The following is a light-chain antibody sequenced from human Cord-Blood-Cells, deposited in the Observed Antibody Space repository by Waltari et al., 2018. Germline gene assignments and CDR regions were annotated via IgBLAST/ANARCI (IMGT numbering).Light chain of an antibody. Sequence: DIVMTQSPDSLAVSLGERATINCKSSQSVLYSSNNKNYLAWYQQKPGQPPKRLIYWASTRESGVHDRFRGSGSGTDFTLTISSLQAEDVAVYYCQQYYSTMYSFGQGTKLEIK. J-gene: IGKJ2*03. CDR2: WAS. V-gene: IGKV4-1*01. CDR3: QQYYSTMYS. CDR1: QSVLYSSNNKNY.